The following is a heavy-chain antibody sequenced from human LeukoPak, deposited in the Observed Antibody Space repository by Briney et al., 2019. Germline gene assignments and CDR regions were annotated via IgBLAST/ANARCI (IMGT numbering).Heavy chain of an antibody. J-gene: IGHJ6*02. CDR1: VGSLSNYY. V-gene: IGHV4-59*08. CDR2: IYYSGSS. Sequence: SETLSLTCTVSVGSLSNYYWNWIRQPPGKGLEWIWYIYYSGSSNYNPYLKSRVTISVDTSKNQFSLKLSSMTAADTAVYYCARSDCSTTSCVAYYGMDVWGQGTTVTVSS. CDR3: ARSDCSTTSCVAYYGMDV. D-gene: IGHD2-2*01.